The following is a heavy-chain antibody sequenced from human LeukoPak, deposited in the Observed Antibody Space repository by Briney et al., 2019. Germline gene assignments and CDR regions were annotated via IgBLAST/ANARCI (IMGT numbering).Heavy chain of an antibody. J-gene: IGHJ4*02. V-gene: IGHV3-9*01. CDR1: GFTLDDYA. Sequence: GGSLRLSCPPSGFTLDDYAMHWVRQAPGKGMGWVLGLSWNSGSIGYAYSVKGRFTISRDNAKNSLYLQMNSLRAEDTALYYCAKDISSYYDSSGYSFFDYWGQGTLVTVSS. D-gene: IGHD3-22*01. CDR2: LSWNSGSI. CDR3: AKDISSYYDSSGYSFFDY.